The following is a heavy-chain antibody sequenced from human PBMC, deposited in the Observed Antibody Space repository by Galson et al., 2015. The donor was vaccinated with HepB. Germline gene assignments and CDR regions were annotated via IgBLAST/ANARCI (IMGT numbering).Heavy chain of an antibody. J-gene: IGHJ4*02. V-gene: IGHV1-2*06. CDR2: INPSSGGT. CDR3: ARESRIAAAGTVSDFPRPFDY. CDR1: GYTFTGYY. Sequence: SVKVSCKASGYTFTGYYMHWVRQAPGQGLEWMGRINPSSGGTNYAQKFQGRVTMTRDTSISTAYMELSRLRSDDTAVYYCARESRIAAAGTVSDFPRPFDYWGQGTLVTVSS. D-gene: IGHD6-13*01.